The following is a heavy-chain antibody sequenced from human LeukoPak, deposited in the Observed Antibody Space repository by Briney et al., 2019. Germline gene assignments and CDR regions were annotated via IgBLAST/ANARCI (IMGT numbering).Heavy chain of an antibody. CDR2: ISGSGGST. Sequence: GGSLRLSCAASGFTFSSYAMSWVRQAPGKGLEWVSAISGSGGSTYYADSVKGRFTISRDNAANSLYLQMNSLRAEDTAVYYCASSRGYDFWSGYYTGPPAYFDYWGQGTLVTVSS. J-gene: IGHJ4*02. CDR1: GFTFSSYA. CDR3: ASSRGYDFWSGYYTGPPAYFDY. V-gene: IGHV3-23*01. D-gene: IGHD3-3*01.